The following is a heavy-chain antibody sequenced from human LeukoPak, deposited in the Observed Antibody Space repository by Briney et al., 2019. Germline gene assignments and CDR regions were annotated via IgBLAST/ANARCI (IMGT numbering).Heavy chain of an antibody. Sequence: GGSLRLSCAASGFTVSSNYMSWVRQAPGQGLEWVSVIYSGGGSTFYADSVKGRFTISRDTSRNTLYLQMNSLRAEDTAVYYCARETHYYDCGGYYSLHYFDYWGQGTLVTVPS. CDR1: GFTVSSNY. V-gene: IGHV3-66*01. CDR3: ARETHYYDCGGYYSLHYFDY. CDR2: IYSGGGST. D-gene: IGHD3-22*01. J-gene: IGHJ4*02.